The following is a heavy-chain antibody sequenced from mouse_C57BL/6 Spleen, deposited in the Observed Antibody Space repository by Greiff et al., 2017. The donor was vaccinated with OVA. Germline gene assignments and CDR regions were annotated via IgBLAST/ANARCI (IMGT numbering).Heavy chain of an antibody. V-gene: IGHV5-17*01. Sequence: EVMLVESGGGLVKPGGSLKLSCAASGFTFSDYGMHWVRQAPEKGLEWVAYISSGSSTIYYADTVKGRFTISRDNAKNTLFLQMTSLRSEDTAMYYCARRDGYYVGYFDVWGTGTTVTVSS. CDR3: ARRDGYYVGYFDV. CDR2: ISSGSSTI. D-gene: IGHD2-3*01. J-gene: IGHJ1*03. CDR1: GFTFSDYG.